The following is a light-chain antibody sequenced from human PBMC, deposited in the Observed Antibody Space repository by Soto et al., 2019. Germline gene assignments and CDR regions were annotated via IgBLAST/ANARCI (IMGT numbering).Light chain of an antibody. CDR2: QDS. CDR1: KLGDKY. CDR3: QAWDNSTPYV. V-gene: IGLV3-1*01. Sequence: SYELTQPPLVSVSLGQTASITCSGDKLGDKYACWYQQKPGQSPVLVIYQDSKRPSGIPERFSGSNSGNTATLTISGTQAMDEADYYCQAWDNSTPYVFGTGTKVTDL. J-gene: IGLJ1*01.